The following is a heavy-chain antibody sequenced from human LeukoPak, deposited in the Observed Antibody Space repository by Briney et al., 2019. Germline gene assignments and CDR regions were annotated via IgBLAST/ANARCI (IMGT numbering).Heavy chain of an antibody. D-gene: IGHD3-9*01. CDR3: ARVEVTGYRTGRFDY. J-gene: IGHJ4*02. CDR2: IIPILGIA. Sequence: SVKVSCKASGGTFSSYAISWVRQAPGQGLEWMGRIIPILGIANYAQKFQGRVTITADKSTSTAYMELSSPRSEDTAVYYCARVEVTGYRTGRFDYWGQGTLVTVSS. CDR1: GGTFSSYA. V-gene: IGHV1-69*04.